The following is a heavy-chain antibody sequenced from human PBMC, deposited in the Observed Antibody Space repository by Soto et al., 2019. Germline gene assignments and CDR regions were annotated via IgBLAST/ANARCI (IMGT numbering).Heavy chain of an antibody. CDR2: IYPGDSDT. D-gene: IGHD3-10*02. CDR1: GYTFTNYW. CDR3: RASMFYYGMDV. V-gene: IGHV5-51*01. Sequence: PGESLKISCQGSGYTFTNYWIDWVRQMPGKGLEWMGIIYPGDSDTKYNPSSQGQVTISADKSSTATYLQWSSIKASDSAIYYCRASMFYYGMDVWGQGTTVTVSS. J-gene: IGHJ6*02.